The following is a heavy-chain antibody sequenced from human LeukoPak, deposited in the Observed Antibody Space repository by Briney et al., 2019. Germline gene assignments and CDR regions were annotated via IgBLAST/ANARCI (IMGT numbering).Heavy chain of an antibody. CDR1: GFTFSSYW. V-gene: IGHV3-74*01. D-gene: IGHD3-16*02. CDR2: INSDGSST. Sequence: GGSLRLSCAASGFTFSSYWMHWVRQAPGQGLVWVSRINSDGSSTSYADSVKGRFTISRDNAKNTLYLQMNSLRAEDTAVYYCAGGTLGELSLPRGFDIWGQGTMVTVSS. J-gene: IGHJ3*02. CDR3: AGGTLGELSLPRGFDI.